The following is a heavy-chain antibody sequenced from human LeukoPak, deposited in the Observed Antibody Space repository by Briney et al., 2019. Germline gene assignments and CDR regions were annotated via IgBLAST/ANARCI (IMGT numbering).Heavy chain of an antibody. CDR3: ARGLGYSYGYGIDY. CDR2: IWFDGSNT. Sequence: GGSLRLSCAASGFIFSSYAMHWVRQAPGKGPEWVAIIWFDGSNTYYAESVEGRFTISRDNSKNTLYLQMNSLRAEDTAVYSCARGLGYSYGYGIDYWGQGTLVIASS. J-gene: IGHJ4*02. CDR1: GFIFSSYA. D-gene: IGHD5-18*01. V-gene: IGHV3-33*01.